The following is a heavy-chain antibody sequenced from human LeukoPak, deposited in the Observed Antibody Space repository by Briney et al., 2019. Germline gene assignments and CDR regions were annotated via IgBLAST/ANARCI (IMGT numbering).Heavy chain of an antibody. Sequence: GGSLRLSCSASGFTFSSYAIHWVRQAPGKGLEYVSAIVINGGKTYYADSVKGRFTISRDNSKNTLCLQMSSLSAEDTAVYYCVKVIAPYREYDYWGQGTLVTVSS. CDR3: VKVIAPYREYDY. V-gene: IGHV3-64D*08. CDR1: GFTFSSYA. D-gene: IGHD2/OR15-2a*01. J-gene: IGHJ4*02. CDR2: IVINGGKT.